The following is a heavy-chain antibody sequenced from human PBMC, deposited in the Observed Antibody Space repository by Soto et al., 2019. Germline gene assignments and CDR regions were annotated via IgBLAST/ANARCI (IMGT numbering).Heavy chain of an antibody. CDR3: AREYGYNYGTFDY. CDR2: ISYDGSNK. Sequence: QVQLVESGGGVVQPGRSLRLSCAASGFTFSTYAMHLVRQAPGKGLEWVAVISYDGSNKYYADSVKGRFTISRDNSKNTLYLQMNNLRVEDTAVYYCAREYGYNYGTFDYWGQGTLVTVSS. J-gene: IGHJ4*02. V-gene: IGHV3-30-3*01. D-gene: IGHD5-18*01. CDR1: GFTFSTYA.